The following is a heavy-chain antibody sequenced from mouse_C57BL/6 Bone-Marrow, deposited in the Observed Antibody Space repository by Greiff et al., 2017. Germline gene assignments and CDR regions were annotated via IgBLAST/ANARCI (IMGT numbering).Heavy chain of an antibody. D-gene: IGHD1-1*01. CDR3: ARDGSLLREFDY. V-gene: IGHV2-2*01. CDR2: IWRGGST. J-gene: IGHJ2*01. Sequence: VQLQQSGPGLVQPSQSLSITCTVSGFSLTSYGVHWVRQSPGKGLEWLGVIWRGGSTDYNAAFISRLSISKDNSKSQVFFKMNSLQADDTAIYYCARDGSLLREFDYWGQGTTLTVSS. CDR1: GFSLTSYG.